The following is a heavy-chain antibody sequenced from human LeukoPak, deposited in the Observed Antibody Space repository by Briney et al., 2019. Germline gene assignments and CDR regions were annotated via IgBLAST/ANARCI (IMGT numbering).Heavy chain of an antibody. CDR1: GGSIRSYY. Sequence: SETLSLTCTVSGGSIRSYYWCWIRQPPGKGLEWIGYIYYSGSTNYNPSLKSRVTISVDTSKNQFSLKLSSVTAADTAVYYCASWAPITLVRGVLFDYWGQGTLVTVSS. D-gene: IGHD3-10*01. CDR3: ASWAPITLVRGVLFDY. CDR2: IYYSGST. J-gene: IGHJ4*02. V-gene: IGHV4-59*08.